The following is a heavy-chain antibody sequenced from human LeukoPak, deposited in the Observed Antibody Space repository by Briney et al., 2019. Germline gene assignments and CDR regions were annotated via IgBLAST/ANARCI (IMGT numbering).Heavy chain of an antibody. CDR2: IWYDGSNK. CDR3: ARDTRAGILTGLVGYYYYYGMDV. CDR1: GFTFSSYG. Sequence: GGSLRLSCAASGFTFSSYGMHWVRQAPGKGLEWVAVIWYDGSNKYYADSVKGRFTISRDNSKNTLYLQMNSLRAEDTAVYYCARDTRAGILTGLVGYYYYYGMDVWGQGTTVTVSS. D-gene: IGHD3-9*01. J-gene: IGHJ6*02. V-gene: IGHV3-33*01.